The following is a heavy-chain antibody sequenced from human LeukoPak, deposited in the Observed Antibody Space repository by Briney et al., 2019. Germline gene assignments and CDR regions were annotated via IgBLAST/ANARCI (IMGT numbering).Heavy chain of an antibody. V-gene: IGHV4-34*01. D-gene: IGHD5-18*01. CDR2: INHSGST. CDR1: GGSFSGYD. CDR3: ARTDTAMSLDY. J-gene: IGHJ4*02. Sequence: SETLSLTCAVYGGSFSGYDWSWIRQPPGKGLEWIGEINHSGSTNYNPSLKSRVTISVDTSKNQFSLKLSSVTAADTAVYYCARTDTAMSLDYWGQGTLVTVSS.